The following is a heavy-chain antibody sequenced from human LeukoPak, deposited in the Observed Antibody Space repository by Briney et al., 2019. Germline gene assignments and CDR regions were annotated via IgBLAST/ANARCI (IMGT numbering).Heavy chain of an antibody. Sequence: SETLSLTCTVSGGSISSGSYYWSWIRQPAGKGLEWIGRIYTSGSTNYNPSLRSRVTMSVDASKNQFSLKLSSVTAADTAVYYCARGRYYYDSSGPRSLWDRFDPWGQGTLVTVSS. D-gene: IGHD3-22*01. CDR3: ARGRYYYDSSGPRSLWDRFDP. J-gene: IGHJ5*02. V-gene: IGHV4-61*02. CDR1: GGSISSGSYY. CDR2: IYTSGST.